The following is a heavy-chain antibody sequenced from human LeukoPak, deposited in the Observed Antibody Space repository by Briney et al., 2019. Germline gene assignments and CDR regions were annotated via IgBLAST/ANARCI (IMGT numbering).Heavy chain of an antibody. D-gene: IGHD3-3*01. J-gene: IGHJ1*01. Sequence: SGGSLRLSCAASGFTFSSYGMHWVRQAPGKGLEWVAFIRYDGSNKYYADSVKGRFTISRDNSKNTLYLQMNSLRAEDTAVYYCAKDQAGYESEDFQHWGQGTLVTVSS. CDR1: GFTFSSYG. V-gene: IGHV3-30*02. CDR3: AKDQAGYESEDFQH. CDR2: IRYDGSNK.